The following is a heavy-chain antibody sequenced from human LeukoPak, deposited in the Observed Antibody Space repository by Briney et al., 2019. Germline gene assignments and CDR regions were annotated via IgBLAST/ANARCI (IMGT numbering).Heavy chain of an antibody. CDR3: ARQGGDGYNYNYFDY. D-gene: IGHD5-24*01. V-gene: IGHV5-51*01. J-gene: IGHJ4*02. CDR1: GYSFTNYW. Sequence: GESLKISCKGSGYSFTNYWIAWVRQMPGKGLEWMGIIYPGDSDTLYSPPFQGQVTISADKSISTAYLQWSSLKASDTAMHYCARQGGDGYNYNYFDYWGQGSLVTVSS. CDR2: IYPGDSDT.